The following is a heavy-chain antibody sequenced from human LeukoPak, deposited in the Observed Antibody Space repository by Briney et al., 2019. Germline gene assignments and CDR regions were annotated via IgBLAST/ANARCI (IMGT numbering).Heavy chain of an antibody. Sequence: GGSLRLSCAASGFTFSSYGMNWVRQAPGKGLEWVSAISGSGGSTYYADSVKGRFTISRDNSKNTLYLQMNSLRAEDTAVYYCAKGGRWLQFSFDYWGQGTLVTVSS. V-gene: IGHV3-23*01. CDR1: GFTFSSYG. J-gene: IGHJ4*02. CDR2: ISGSGGST. CDR3: AKGGRWLQFSFDY. D-gene: IGHD5-24*01.